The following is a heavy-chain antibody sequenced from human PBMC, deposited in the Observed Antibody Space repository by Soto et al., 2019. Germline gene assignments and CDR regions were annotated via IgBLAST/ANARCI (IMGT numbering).Heavy chain of an antibody. Sequence: SVKVSCKASGGTFSNYAFSWVRQAPGQGLEWMGGILPIFTTATYAPKFQDRVTITADESTSTVYMDLSRLRSEDTALYYCAKDIGFQQHLFVFDNWGQGTLVTVSS. D-gene: IGHD6-13*01. CDR1: GGTFSNYA. J-gene: IGHJ4*02. CDR2: ILPIFTTA. V-gene: IGHV1-69*13. CDR3: AKDIGFQQHLFVFDN.